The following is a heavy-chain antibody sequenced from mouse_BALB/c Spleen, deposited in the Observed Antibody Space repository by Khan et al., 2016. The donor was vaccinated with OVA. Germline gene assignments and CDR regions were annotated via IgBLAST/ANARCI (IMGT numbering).Heavy chain of an antibody. CDR3: ARFYVPYYAMDY. D-gene: IGHD2-3*01. CDR2: VWADGST. V-gene: IGHV2-9*02. CDR1: GFSLTNFG. Sequence: QVQLKESGPGLVAPSQSLSITCTVSGFSLTNFGVNWVRQPPGKGLEWLGVVWADGSTNYNSALRSRLSIYKDNSKSQVFLKMNSLQIDDTAMYSCARFYVPYYAMDYWGQGTSVTVSS. J-gene: IGHJ4*01.